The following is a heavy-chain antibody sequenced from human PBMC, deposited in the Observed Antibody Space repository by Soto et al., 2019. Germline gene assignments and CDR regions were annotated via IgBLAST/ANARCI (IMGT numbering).Heavy chain of an antibody. CDR2: IIPIFGTA. Sequence: VQVSCKASGGTFSSYAISWVRQAPGQGLEWMGGIIPIFGTANYAQKFQGRVTITADESTSTAYMELSSLRSEDTAVYYCARDLRDVEYSSPPQYYYYYGMDVWGQGTTVTVSS. CDR1: GGTFSSYA. J-gene: IGHJ6*02. V-gene: IGHV1-69*13. CDR3: ARDLRDVEYSSPPQYYYYYGMDV. D-gene: IGHD6-6*01.